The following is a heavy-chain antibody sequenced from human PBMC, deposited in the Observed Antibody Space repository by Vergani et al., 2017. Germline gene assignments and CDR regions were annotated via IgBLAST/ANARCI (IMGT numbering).Heavy chain of an antibody. CDR1: GGSFSGYY. D-gene: IGHD3-3*01. Sequence: QVQLQQWGAGLLKPSETLSLTCAVYGGSFSGYYWSWIRQPPGKGLEWIGEINHSGSTNYNPSLKSRVTISVDTSKNQFSLKLSSVTAADTAVYYCARGGYYDFWSGYYTYKAFDYWGQGTLVTVSS. J-gene: IGHJ4*02. CDR2: INHSGST. V-gene: IGHV4-34*01. CDR3: ARGGYYDFWSGYYTYKAFDY.